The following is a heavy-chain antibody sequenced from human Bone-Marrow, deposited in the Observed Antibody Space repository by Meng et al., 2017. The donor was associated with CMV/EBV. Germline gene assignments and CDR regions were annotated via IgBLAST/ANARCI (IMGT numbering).Heavy chain of an antibody. CDR2: INHSGST. D-gene: IGHD2-2*01. CDR3: ARDPSIGYQLPGGYFDY. V-gene: IGHV4-34*01. Sequence: SETLSLTCAVYGGSFSGYYWSWIRQPPGKGLEWIREINHSGSTNYNPSLKSRVTISVDTSKNQFSLKLSSVTAADTAVYYCARDPSIGYQLPGGYFDYWGQGTLVTVSS. J-gene: IGHJ4*02. CDR1: GGSFSGYY.